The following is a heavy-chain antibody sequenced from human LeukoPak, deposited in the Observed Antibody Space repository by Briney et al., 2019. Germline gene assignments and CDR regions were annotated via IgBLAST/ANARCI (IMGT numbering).Heavy chain of an antibody. CDR3: ARSWSYGSSLVGRFDP. Sequence: GGSLRLSCAASGFTFSSYAMSWVRQAPGKGLEWVSAIGGSGGSTYYADSVRGRFTISRDNSKNTLFLQLSSLRAEDTAVYYCARSWSYGSSLVGRFDPWGQGTLVTYSS. J-gene: IGHJ5*02. D-gene: IGHD6-13*01. CDR1: GFTFSSYA. CDR2: IGGSGGST. V-gene: IGHV3-23*01.